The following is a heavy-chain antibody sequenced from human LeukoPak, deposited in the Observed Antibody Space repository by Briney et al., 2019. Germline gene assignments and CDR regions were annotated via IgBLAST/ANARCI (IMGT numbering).Heavy chain of an antibody. CDR3: AKDRSYSSFFDY. Sequence: GGSLRLSCAASGFTFSSYGMHWVRQAPGKGLEWVAFIRYDGSNKYYADSVKGRFTISRDNSKNTLYLQMNSLRAEDTAVHYCAKDRSYSSFFDYWGQGTLVTVSS. CDR1: GFTFSSYG. J-gene: IGHJ4*02. V-gene: IGHV3-30*02. D-gene: IGHD1-26*01. CDR2: IRYDGSNK.